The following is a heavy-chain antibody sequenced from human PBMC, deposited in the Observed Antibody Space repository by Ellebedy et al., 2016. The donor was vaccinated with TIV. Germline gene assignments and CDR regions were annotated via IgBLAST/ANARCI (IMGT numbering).Heavy chain of an antibody. CDR3: ARDVLYGLGSYYNKDYFDF. CDR2: INAGNGYT. CDR1: GYAFTYYA. D-gene: IGHD3-10*01. J-gene: IGHJ4*02. Sequence: AASVKVSCKASGYAFTYYAIHWVRQAPGQRLERMGWINAGNGYTRYSQNFQGRVTITRDTSASTAYMELNSLTSEDTAVYYCARDVLYGLGSYYNKDYFDFWGQGTLVTVSS. V-gene: IGHV1-3*01.